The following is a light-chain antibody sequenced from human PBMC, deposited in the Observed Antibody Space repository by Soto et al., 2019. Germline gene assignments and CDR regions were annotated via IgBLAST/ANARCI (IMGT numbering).Light chain of an antibody. J-gene: IGKJ5*01. CDR3: QQSYSATIT. Sequence: DIQMTQSPSTLSASVGDRFTITCRASQSISSWLAWYQQKPGKAPKXXIYMAFTLQSGVPSRFSGSGSGTDFTLTISSLKNEDFASYYCQQSYSATITFGQGTRLEIK. V-gene: IGKV1-5*03. CDR2: MAF. CDR1: QSISSW.